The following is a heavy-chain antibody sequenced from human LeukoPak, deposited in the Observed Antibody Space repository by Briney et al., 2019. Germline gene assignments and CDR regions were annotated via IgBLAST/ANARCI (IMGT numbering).Heavy chain of an antibody. D-gene: IGHD2-21*01. V-gene: IGHV3-21*01. CDR3: ARVVGDFGGGARFDY. Sequence: GGSLRLSCAASGFTFSSYSMNWVRQAPGKGLEWVSSISSSSSYIYYADSVKGRFTISRDNAKNSLYLQMNSLRAEDTAVYYCARVVGDFGGGARFDYWGQGTLVTVSS. J-gene: IGHJ4*02. CDR2: ISSSSSYI. CDR1: GFTFSSYS.